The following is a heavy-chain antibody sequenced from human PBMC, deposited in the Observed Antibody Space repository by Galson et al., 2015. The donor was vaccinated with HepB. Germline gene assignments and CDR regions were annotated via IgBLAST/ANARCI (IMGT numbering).Heavy chain of an antibody. D-gene: IGHD2-2*01. J-gene: IGHJ6*02. V-gene: IGHV3-33*01. CDR1: QFILRSYG. Sequence: SLRLSCAASQFILRSYGMHWVRQAPGKGLEWVALIWYDGSKNYYGDSVKGRFTISRDNSKNTVYLQMNGLRAEDTAVYYCARGDCSSTSCYLMDVWGQGTTVTVSS. CDR3: ARGDCSSTSCYLMDV. CDR2: IWYDGSKN.